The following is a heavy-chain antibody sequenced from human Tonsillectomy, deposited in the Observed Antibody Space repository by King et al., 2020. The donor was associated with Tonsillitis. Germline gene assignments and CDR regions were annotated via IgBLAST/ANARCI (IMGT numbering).Heavy chain of an antibody. CDR3: ARVAADIWGNNWFDS. CDR2: VYRSGST. Sequence: VQLQESGPGLVRPSETLSLSCSVSGGSISIYYWSWIRQPPGKGLEWIGYVYRSGSTNYNPSLKSRVTISIDTSKNQFSLKMSSVTAADTAVYYCARVAADIWGNNWFDSWGQGTRVTVSS. V-gene: IGHV4-59*01. CDR1: GGSISIYY. J-gene: IGHJ5*01. D-gene: IGHD2-2*02.